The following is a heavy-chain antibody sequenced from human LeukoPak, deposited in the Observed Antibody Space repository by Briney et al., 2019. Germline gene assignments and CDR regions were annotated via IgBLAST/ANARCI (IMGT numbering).Heavy chain of an antibody. J-gene: IGHJ4*02. V-gene: IGHV1-2*02. CDR2: INPNSGGT. CDR3: ARKERGDTYYYDSSGHADH. Sequence: GVSVKVSCKASGYTFTGYYMHWVRQAPGQGLEWMGWINPNSGGTNYAQKFQGRVTMTRDTSISTAYMELSRLRSDDTAVYYCARKERGDTYYYDSSGHADHWGQGTLVTVSS. D-gene: IGHD3-22*01. CDR1: GYTFTGYY.